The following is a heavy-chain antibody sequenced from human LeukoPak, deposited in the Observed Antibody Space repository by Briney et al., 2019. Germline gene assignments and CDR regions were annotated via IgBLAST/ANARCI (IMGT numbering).Heavy chain of an antibody. CDR2: ISWNSGSI. CDR3: AKDYCSSTSCYDYYYYYMDV. J-gene: IGHJ6*03. D-gene: IGHD2-2*01. CDR1: GFTFDDYA. V-gene: IGHV3-9*01. Sequence: GGSLRLSCAASGFTFDDYAMHWVRQAPGKGLEWVSGISWNSGSIGYADSVKGRLTISGDNAKNSLYLQMNSLRAEDTALYYCAKDYCSSTSCYDYYYYYMDVWGKGTTVTVSS.